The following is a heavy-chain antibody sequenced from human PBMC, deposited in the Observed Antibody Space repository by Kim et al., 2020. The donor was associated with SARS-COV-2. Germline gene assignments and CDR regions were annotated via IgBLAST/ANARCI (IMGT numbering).Heavy chain of an antibody. CDR2: INHSGST. D-gene: IGHD3-10*01. Sequence: SETLSLTCAVYGGSFSGYYWSWIRQPPGKGLEWIGEINHSGSTNYNPSLKSRVTISVDTSKNQFSLKLSSVTAADTAVYYCARALGSGSYYVYWGKGTLV. V-gene: IGHV4-34*01. J-gene: IGHJ4*02. CDR1: GGSFSGYY. CDR3: ARALGSGSYYVY.